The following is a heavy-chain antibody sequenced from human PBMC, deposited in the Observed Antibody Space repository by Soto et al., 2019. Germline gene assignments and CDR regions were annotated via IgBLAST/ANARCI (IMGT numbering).Heavy chain of an antibody. CDR1: GISISSINNHFSNHY. V-gene: IGHV4-59*08. CDR2: ISNIGFT. CDR3: TTQGFGGLHGLVDV. D-gene: IGHD3-10*01. J-gene: IGHJ6*02. Sequence: PSETLCLTWTVAGISISSINNHFSNHYCSWIRLSPGKGLEWIGYISNIGFTRYNPSLKSRVSISVDTSKNQFSLKLTSVTAADTAVYYCTTQGFGGLHGLVDVWGQGTTVT.